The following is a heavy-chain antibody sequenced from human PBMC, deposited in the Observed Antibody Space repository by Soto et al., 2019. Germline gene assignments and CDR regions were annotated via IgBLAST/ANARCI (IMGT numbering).Heavy chain of an antibody. Sequence: QVHLVQSGAEVKKPGASVKVSCKASGYSFTDYYMHWVRQAPGQGLEWMGWINTKTGGTNYAQRVQGRVTMTGDTSINTAYMELSRLRSDDTAVYYCARVGPXXXXXPXGXXTVVTV. V-gene: IGHV1-2*02. CDR2: INTKTGGT. J-gene: IGHJ4*01. CDR1: GYSFTDYY. CDR3: ARVGPXXXXXP.